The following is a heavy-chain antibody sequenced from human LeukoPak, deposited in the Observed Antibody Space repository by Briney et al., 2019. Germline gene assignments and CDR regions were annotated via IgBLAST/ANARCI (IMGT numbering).Heavy chain of an antibody. D-gene: IGHD3-10*01. Sequence: SETLSLTCTVSGGSLSRYYWSWIRQPPGKRLEWIGYIFYSGSTNYNPSLKSRVTMSVDTSQNQFSLRLSSVTAADTAVYYCARGAYGSGSYYQYFDYWGQGTLVTVSS. V-gene: IGHV4-59*01. CDR3: ARGAYGSGSYYQYFDY. CDR1: GGSLSRYY. CDR2: IFYSGST. J-gene: IGHJ4*02.